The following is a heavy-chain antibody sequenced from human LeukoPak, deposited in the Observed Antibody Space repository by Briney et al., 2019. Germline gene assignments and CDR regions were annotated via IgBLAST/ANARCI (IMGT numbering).Heavy chain of an antibody. V-gene: IGHV3-23*01. Sequence: GGSLRLSCAASGFTFSSYAMTWVRQVPGKGLEWVSSISGSGGSTYYADSVKGRFTISRDNSKNTLYLQMNSLRAEDTAVYYCARGDDSPHYYYYYMDVWGKGTTVTVSS. D-gene: IGHD3-22*01. J-gene: IGHJ6*03. CDR3: ARGDDSPHYYYYYMDV. CDR2: ISGSGGST. CDR1: GFTFSSYA.